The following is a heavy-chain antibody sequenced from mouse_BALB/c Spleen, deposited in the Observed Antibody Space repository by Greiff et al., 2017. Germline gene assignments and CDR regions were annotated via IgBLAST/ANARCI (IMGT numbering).Heavy chain of an antibody. CDR1: GFNIKDYY. Sequence: EVQLQQSGAELVRSGASVKLSCTASGFNIKDYYMHWVKQRPEQGLEWIGWIDPENGDTEYAPKFQGKATMTADTSSNTAYLQLSSLTSEDTAVYYCNALTGKGYFDYWGQGTTLTVSS. D-gene: IGHD4-1*01. CDR3: NALTGKGYFDY. CDR2: IDPENGDT. V-gene: IGHV14-4*02. J-gene: IGHJ2*01.